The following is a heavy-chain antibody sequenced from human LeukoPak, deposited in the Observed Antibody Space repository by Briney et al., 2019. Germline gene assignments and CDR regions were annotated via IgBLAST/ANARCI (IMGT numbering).Heavy chain of an antibody. J-gene: IGHJ4*02. Sequence: GGSLRLSCAASGFTFSDYYMSWIRQAPGKGLEWVSYISSSGSTIYYADSVKGRSTISRDNAKNSLYLQMNSLRAEDTAVYYCAKDSTSSADYYFDYWGQGTLVTVSS. CDR2: ISSSGSTI. D-gene: IGHD4/OR15-4a*01. V-gene: IGHV3-11*01. CDR1: GFTFSDYY. CDR3: AKDSTSSADYYFDY.